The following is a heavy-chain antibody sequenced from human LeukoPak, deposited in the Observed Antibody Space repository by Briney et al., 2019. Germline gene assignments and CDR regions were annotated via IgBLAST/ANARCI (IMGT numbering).Heavy chain of an antibody. J-gene: IGHJ3*02. CDR2: IYYSGST. CDR3: ARWLLKEDAFDI. V-gene: IGHV4-39*01. Sequence: SETLSLTCTVSGGSISSSSYYWGWIRQPPGKGLEWIGSIYYSGSTYYNPSLKSRVTISVDTSKNQFSLKLSSVTAADTAVYYCARWLLKEDAFDIRGQGTMVTVSS. CDR1: GGSISSSSYY. D-gene: IGHD3-22*01.